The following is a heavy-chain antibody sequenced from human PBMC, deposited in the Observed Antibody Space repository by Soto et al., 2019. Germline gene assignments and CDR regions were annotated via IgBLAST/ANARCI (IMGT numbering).Heavy chain of an antibody. CDR1: GGTFSSYA. V-gene: IGHV1-69*01. D-gene: IGHD2-15*01. CDR3: ARAQRDTVVSARVAFDI. Sequence: QVQLVQSGAEVKKPGSSVKVSCKASGGTFSSYAISWVRQAPGQGLEWMGGIIPIFGTANYAPKFQGRVTITADESTSTSYMKLSSLRSEDTAVYYCARAQRDTVVSARVAFDIWGQGTMVTVSS. J-gene: IGHJ3*02. CDR2: IIPIFGTA.